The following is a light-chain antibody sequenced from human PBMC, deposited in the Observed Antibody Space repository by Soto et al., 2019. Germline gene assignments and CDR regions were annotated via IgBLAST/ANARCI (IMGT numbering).Light chain of an antibody. V-gene: IGLV2-11*01. Sequence: QSALTQPRSVSGSPGQSVTISCTGTSSDVGGYNYVSWYQQNPGKAPKLMIYDVSKRPSGVPDRFAGSKSGNTASLTISGLQAEDEAEYYCCSYAGSYTSAVFGTGTKLTVL. CDR3: CSYAGSYTSAV. CDR2: DVS. CDR1: SSDVGGYNY. J-gene: IGLJ1*01.